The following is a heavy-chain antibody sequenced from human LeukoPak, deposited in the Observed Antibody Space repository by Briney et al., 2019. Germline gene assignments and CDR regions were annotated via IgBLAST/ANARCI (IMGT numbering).Heavy chain of an antibody. J-gene: IGHJ4*02. CDR2: ISGSGGNT. CDR1: GFTLSSYA. Sequence: GGSLRLSCAASGFTLSSYAMSWVRQAPGKGLEGVSTISGSGGNTYYADSVKGRFTISRDNSKDTLYLQMNSLRAEDTAVYYCAKDLHSWNSTPDYWGQGTLVTVSS. D-gene: IGHD1-7*01. V-gene: IGHV3-23*01. CDR3: AKDLHSWNSTPDY.